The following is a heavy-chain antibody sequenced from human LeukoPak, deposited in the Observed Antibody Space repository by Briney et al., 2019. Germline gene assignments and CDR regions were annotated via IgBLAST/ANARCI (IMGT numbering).Heavy chain of an antibody. CDR1: GYTLTELS. J-gene: IGHJ6*02. CDR3: ATGYLVTAGLMDV. V-gene: IGHV1-24*01. CDR2: FDPEDGKT. Sequence: GASVTVSCKVSGYTLTELSMVWVRQAPGKGLAWMGSFDPEDGKTVYAQKFQGRVTMTEDTSTDTAYMELSSLRSEDTAVYYCATGYLVTAGLMDVWGQGTTVTVSS. D-gene: IGHD6-13*01.